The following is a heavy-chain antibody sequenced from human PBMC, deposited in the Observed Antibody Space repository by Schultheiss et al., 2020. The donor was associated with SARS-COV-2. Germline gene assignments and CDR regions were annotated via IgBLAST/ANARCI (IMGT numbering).Heavy chain of an antibody. V-gene: IGHV3-30-3*01. CDR1: GFTFSSYA. D-gene: IGHD6-19*01. J-gene: IGHJ6*02. Sequence: LSLTCAASGFTFSSYAMHWVRQAPGKGLEWVAVISYDGSNKYYADSVKGRFTISRDNSKNTLYLQMNSLRAEDTAVYYCARGGRLDHYYYYGMDVWGQGTTVTVSS. CDR3: ARGGRLDHYYYYGMDV. CDR2: ISYDGSNK.